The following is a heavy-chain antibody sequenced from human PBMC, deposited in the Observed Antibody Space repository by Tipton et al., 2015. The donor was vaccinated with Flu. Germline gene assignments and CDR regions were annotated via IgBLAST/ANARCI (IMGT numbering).Heavy chain of an antibody. V-gene: IGHV3-7*01. Sequence: LSLTCAASGFTFSSYWMSWVRQAPGKGLEWVANIKQDGSEKYYVDSVKGRFTISRDNAKNSLYLQMNSLRAEDTAVYYCARRGGSGWDQTYYFDYWGQGTLVTVSS. CDR2: IKQDGSEK. CDR3: ARRGGSGWDQTYYFDY. J-gene: IGHJ4*02. D-gene: IGHD6-19*01. CDR1: GFTFSSYW.